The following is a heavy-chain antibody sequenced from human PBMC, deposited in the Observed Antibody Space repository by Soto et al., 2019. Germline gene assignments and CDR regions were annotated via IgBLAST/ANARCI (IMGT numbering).Heavy chain of an antibody. CDR3: ARATGSYYYYGMDV. V-gene: IGHV1-3*01. Sequence: ASVKVSCKASGYAFTSYAMHWRRQAPGQRLEWMGWINAGNGNTKYSQKFQGRVTITRDTSASTAYMELSSLRSEDAAVYYCARATGSYYYYGMDVWGQGTTVTVSS. D-gene: IGHD1-1*01. CDR1: GYAFTSYA. CDR2: INAGNGNT. J-gene: IGHJ6*02.